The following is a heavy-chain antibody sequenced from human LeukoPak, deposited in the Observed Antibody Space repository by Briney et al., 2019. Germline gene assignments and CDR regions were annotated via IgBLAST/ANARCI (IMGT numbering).Heavy chain of an antibody. CDR2: ISSSSSYI. J-gene: IGHJ4*02. CDR1: GFTFSSYS. CDR3: ARLRGSYFDY. Sequence: GGSLRLSCAASGFTFSSYSMNWVRQAPGKGLEWVSSISSSSSYIYYADSVKGRFTISRDNAKNSLYLQMSSLRAEDTAVYYCARLRGSYFDYWGQGTLVTVSS. V-gene: IGHV3-21*01. D-gene: IGHD1-26*01.